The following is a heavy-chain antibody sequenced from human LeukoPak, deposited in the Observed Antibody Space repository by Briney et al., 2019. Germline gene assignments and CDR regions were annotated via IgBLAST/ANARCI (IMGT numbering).Heavy chain of an antibody. D-gene: IGHD5-18*01. V-gene: IGHV1-2*02. CDR2: INPNSGGT. J-gene: IGHJ3*01. Sequence: ASVKVSCKASGYTFTGYYMHWVRQAPGQGLEWMGWINPNSGGTNYAQKFQGRVTMTRDTSISTAYMELSRLRSDDTAVYYCVRETAQYNFGYHAFDLWGQGTMVTVSS. CDR3: VRETAQYNFGYHAFDL. CDR1: GYTFTGYY.